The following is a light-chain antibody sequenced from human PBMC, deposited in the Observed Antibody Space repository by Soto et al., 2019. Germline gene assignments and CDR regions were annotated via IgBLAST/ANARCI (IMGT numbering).Light chain of an antibody. CDR2: KAS. Sequence: DILMTQSPSTLSASVGDRVTISCRASQNIRSCVAWYQQKPGKAPRLLLYKASSLEDGVPSRFSGSGFGTDFTLTSSSLQPDDSASYYCQQYDNYSTFGGGTKVEIK. CDR1: QNIRSC. V-gene: IGKV1-5*01. CDR3: QQYDNYST. J-gene: IGKJ4*01.